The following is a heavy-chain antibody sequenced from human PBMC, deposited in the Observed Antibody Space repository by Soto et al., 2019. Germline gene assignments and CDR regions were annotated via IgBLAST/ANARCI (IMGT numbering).Heavy chain of an antibody. Sequence: QVQLVQSGAEVKKPGSSEKVSCKASGGIFSTYAISWLRQAPGQGLEWMGGIIPIFGTPNYAQRFQGRVTITADESTTTSYIELSRVKPDDTAVYYCARDRDDYGSGNYYNRIHFWGQGTLVTVSS. CDR1: GGIFSTYA. CDR3: ARDRDDYGSGNYYNRIHF. V-gene: IGHV1-69*01. CDR2: IIPIFGTP. D-gene: IGHD3-10*01. J-gene: IGHJ4*02.